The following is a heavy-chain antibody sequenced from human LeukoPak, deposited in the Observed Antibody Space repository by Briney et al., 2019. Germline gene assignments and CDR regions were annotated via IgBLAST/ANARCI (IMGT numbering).Heavy chain of an antibody. V-gene: IGHV3-30*04. CDR1: GFTFSSYA. Sequence: GGSLRLSCAASGFTFSSYAMHWVRQAPGKGLEWVAVISYDGSNKYYADSVKGRFTISRDNSKNTLYLQMNSLRAEGTAVYYCAKTKDSSFDYWGQGTLVTVSS. CDR3: AKTKDSSFDY. D-gene: IGHD1-7*01. CDR2: ISYDGSNK. J-gene: IGHJ4*02.